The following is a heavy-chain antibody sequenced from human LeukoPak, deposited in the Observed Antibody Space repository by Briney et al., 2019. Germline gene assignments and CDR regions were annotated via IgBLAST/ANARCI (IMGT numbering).Heavy chain of an antibody. CDR3: ANSGGATYYHYYYGMDV. Sequence: GGSLRLSCAASGFTFSSYAMSWVRQAPGKGLEWVSAISGSGGSTYYADSVKGRFTISRDNSKNTLYLQMNSLRAEDTAVYYRANSGGATYYHYYYGMDVWGQGTTVTVSS. J-gene: IGHJ6*02. V-gene: IGHV3-23*01. D-gene: IGHD3-10*01. CDR2: ISGSGGST. CDR1: GFTFSSYA.